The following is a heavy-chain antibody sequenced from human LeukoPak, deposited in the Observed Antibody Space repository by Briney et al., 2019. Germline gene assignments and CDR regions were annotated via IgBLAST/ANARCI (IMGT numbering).Heavy chain of an antibody. J-gene: IGHJ3*02. CDR2: TYTGGNS. Sequence: PGGSLRLSCEASGFTVSSTHMVWVRQAPGKGLEWVSVTYTGGNSYYAGSVQGRFIISRDISKNTLYLQMNNLRAEDSALYYCARGGRGSAAVVAPRSFDIWGQGTMVTV. CDR1: GFTVSSTH. V-gene: IGHV3-53*01. D-gene: IGHD3-22*01. CDR3: ARGGRGSAAVVAPRSFDI.